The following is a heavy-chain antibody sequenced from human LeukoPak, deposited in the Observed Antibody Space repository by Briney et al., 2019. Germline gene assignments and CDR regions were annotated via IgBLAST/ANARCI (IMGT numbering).Heavy chain of an antibody. CDR2: ISAYNGNK. J-gene: IGHJ4*02. Sequence: SVKVSCKASGYTFTSYGIRWVRQAPGQGLEWMGWISAYNGNKNYAQKLQGRVTMTTDTSTSTAYMELRSLRSGDTAVYYCARDRYDYVWGSYRYSPEQYDYWGQGTLVTVSS. D-gene: IGHD3-16*02. CDR3: ARDRYDYVWGSYRYSPEQYDY. CDR1: GYTFTSYG. V-gene: IGHV1-18*01.